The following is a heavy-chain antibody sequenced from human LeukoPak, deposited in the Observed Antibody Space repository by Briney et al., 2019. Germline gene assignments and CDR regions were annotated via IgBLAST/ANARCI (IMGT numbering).Heavy chain of an antibody. CDR2: INHSGST. J-gene: IGHJ3*02. V-gene: IGHV4-34*01. D-gene: IGHD3-22*01. Sequence: NPSETLSLTCAVYGGSFSGYYWSWIRQPPGKGLEWIGEINHSGSTNYNPSLKSRVTISVDTSKNQFSLKLSSVTAADTAVYYCARGCYDSSGYYDAFDIWDQGTMVTVSS. CDR3: ARGCYDSSGYYDAFDI. CDR1: GGSFSGYY.